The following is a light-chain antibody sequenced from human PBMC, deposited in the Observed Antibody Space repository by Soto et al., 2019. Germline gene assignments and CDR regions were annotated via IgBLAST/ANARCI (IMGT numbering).Light chain of an antibody. J-gene: IGKJ5*01. CDR2: GAS. V-gene: IGKV3-20*01. Sequence: EIVLTQSLVTLSLSPRERATLSCRASQSVSSSYLAWYQQKPGQAPRLLIYGASSRATGIPDRFSGSGSGTDFTLTISRLEPEDFAVYYCQQYGSSPLITFGQGTRLEIK. CDR1: QSVSSSY. CDR3: QQYGSSPLIT.